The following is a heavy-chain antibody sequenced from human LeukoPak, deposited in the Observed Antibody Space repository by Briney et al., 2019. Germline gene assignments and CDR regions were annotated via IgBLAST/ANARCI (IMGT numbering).Heavy chain of an antibody. CDR1: GGTFSSYA. CDR3: AREIPLLGYCSSTSCYSYYFDY. D-gene: IGHD2-2*01. V-gene: IGHV1-69*01. J-gene: IGHJ4*02. CDR2: IIPIFGTA. Sequence: SVKVSCKAFGGTFSSYAISWVRQAPGQGLEWMGGIIPIFGTANYAQKFQGRVTITADESTSTAFMELSRLRSEDTAVYYCAREIPLLGYCSSTSCYSYYFDYWGQGTLVTVSS.